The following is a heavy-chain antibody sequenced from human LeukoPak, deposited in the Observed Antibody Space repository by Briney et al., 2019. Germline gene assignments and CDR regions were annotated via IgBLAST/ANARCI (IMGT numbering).Heavy chain of an antibody. CDR2: IYYSGST. D-gene: IGHD5-24*01. Sequence: SETLSLTCTVAGGSISSYYWSWIRQPSGKGLEWIGYIYYSGSTNYNPSLKSRVTISVDTSKNQFSLKLSSVTAADTAVYYCARDGGRWLQSSDDAFDIWGQGTMVTVSS. CDR3: ARDGGRWLQSSDDAFDI. V-gene: IGHV4-59*01. CDR1: GGSISSYY. J-gene: IGHJ3*02.